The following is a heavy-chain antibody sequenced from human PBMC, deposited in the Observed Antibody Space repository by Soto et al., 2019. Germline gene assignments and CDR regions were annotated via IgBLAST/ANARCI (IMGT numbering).Heavy chain of an antibody. D-gene: IGHD1-26*01. CDR3: ARGDGRGSTGFYYYYGMDV. V-gene: IGHV1-46*01. CDR1: GFTFTNYF. Sequence: QVQLVQSGAEVKKPGASVKVSCKASGFTFTNYFFHWVRQAPRQGLEWMGIISPYDGNKNYQQSLQGRITMTSATSTSTVYLELRSLRSEDTAVYFCARGDGRGSTGFYYYYGMDVWGHGTMITVSS. CDR2: ISPYDGNK. J-gene: IGHJ6*02.